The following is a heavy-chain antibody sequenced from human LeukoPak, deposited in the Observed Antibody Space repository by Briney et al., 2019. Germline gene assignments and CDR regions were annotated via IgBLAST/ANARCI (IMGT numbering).Heavy chain of an antibody. D-gene: IGHD3-10*01. Sequence: SETLSLTCTVPGGSISSSSYYWGWIRQPPGKGLEWIGSIYYSGSTYYNPSLKSRVTMSVDTSKNQFSLKLSSVTAADTAVYYCARDILLWFGEQTNWFDPWGQGTLVTVSS. CDR2: IYYSGST. CDR1: GGSISSSSYY. V-gene: IGHV4-39*07. J-gene: IGHJ5*02. CDR3: ARDILLWFGEQTNWFDP.